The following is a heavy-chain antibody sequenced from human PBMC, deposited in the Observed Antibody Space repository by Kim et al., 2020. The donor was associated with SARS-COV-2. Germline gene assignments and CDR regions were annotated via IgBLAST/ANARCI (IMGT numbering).Heavy chain of an antibody. D-gene: IGHD5-12*01. V-gene: IGHV4-34*01. CDR1: GGSFSGYY. Sequence: SETLSLTCAVYGGSFSGYYWSWIRQPPGKGLEWIGEINHSGSTNYNPSLKSRVTISVDTSKNQFSLKLSSVTAADTAVYYCARGAEGLCRDGYNECNTAGYNFDYWGQGTLVTVSS. CDR2: INHSGST. J-gene: IGHJ4*02. CDR3: ARGAEGLCRDGYNECNTAGYNFDY.